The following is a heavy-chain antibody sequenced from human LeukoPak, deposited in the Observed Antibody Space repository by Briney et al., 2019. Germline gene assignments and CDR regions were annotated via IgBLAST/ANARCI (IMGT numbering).Heavy chain of an antibody. D-gene: IGHD3-10*01. V-gene: IGHV3-21*01. CDR2: ISSSSSYI. CDR1: GFTFSSYS. CDR3: ARQLLWFGELSPSWFDP. Sequence: PGGSLRLSCAASGFTFSSYSMNWVRQAPGKGLEWVSSISSSSSYIYYADSVKGRITIPRDNSKNTLYLQMNSLRAEDTAVYYCARQLLWFGELSPSWFDPWGQGTLVTVSS. J-gene: IGHJ5*02.